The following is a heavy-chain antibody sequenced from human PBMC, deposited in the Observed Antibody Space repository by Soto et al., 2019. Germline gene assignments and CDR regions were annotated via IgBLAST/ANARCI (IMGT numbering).Heavy chain of an antibody. CDR1: GFTFSSYG. CDR2: IWYDGSNK. CDR3: ARDFLGYCSGGSCYGARFDY. J-gene: IGHJ4*02. Sequence: PGGSLRLSCAASGFTFSSYGMHWVRQAPGKGLEWVAVIWYDGSNKYYADSVKGRFTISRDNSKNTLYLQMNSLRAEDTAVYYCARDFLGYCSGGSCYGARFDYWGQGTLVTVSS. V-gene: IGHV3-33*01. D-gene: IGHD2-15*01.